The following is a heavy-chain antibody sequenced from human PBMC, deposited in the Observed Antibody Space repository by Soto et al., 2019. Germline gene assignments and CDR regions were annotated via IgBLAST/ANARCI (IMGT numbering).Heavy chain of an antibody. Sequence: SETLSLTCTVSGGSISSYYWSWIRQPPGKGLEWIGYIYYSGSTNYNPSLKSRVTISEDTSKNQFSLKLSSVTAADTAVYYCARDSGYYYDSSGSYWFDPWGQGTLVTVS. CDR3: ARDSGYYYDSSGSYWFDP. CDR2: IYYSGST. V-gene: IGHV4-59*01. D-gene: IGHD3-22*01. J-gene: IGHJ5*02. CDR1: GGSISSYY.